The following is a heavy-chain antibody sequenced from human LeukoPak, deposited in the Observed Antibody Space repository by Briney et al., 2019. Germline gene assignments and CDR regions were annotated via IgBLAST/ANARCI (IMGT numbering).Heavy chain of an antibody. CDR3: ARDGGYCSSTSCYRPFDY. CDR1: GFTFSSYE. CDR2: ISSSGSTI. V-gene: IGHV3-48*03. Sequence: GGSLRLSCAASGFTFSSYEMNWVRQAPGKGLEWVSYISSSGSTIYYADSVKGRFTISRDNAKNSLYLQMNSLRAEDTAVYYCARDGGYCSSTSCYRPFDYWGQGTLVTVSS. J-gene: IGHJ4*02. D-gene: IGHD2-2*01.